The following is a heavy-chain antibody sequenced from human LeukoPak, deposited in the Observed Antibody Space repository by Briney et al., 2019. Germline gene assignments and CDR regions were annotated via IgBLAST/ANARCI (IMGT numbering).Heavy chain of an antibody. CDR3: ARQTRGPGPRAAFDI. Sequence: GASLKISCTGSGYSFTSYWNGWVRQMPGKGLEWMGIIYPGGSDTRYSPSFQRLVTISADKSISTAYLLCSRLTASDTAMYYFARQTRGPGPRAAFDIWGQGTMVTVSS. CDR2: IYPGGSDT. J-gene: IGHJ3*02. D-gene: IGHD1/OR15-1a*01. CDR1: GYSFTSYW. V-gene: IGHV5-51*01.